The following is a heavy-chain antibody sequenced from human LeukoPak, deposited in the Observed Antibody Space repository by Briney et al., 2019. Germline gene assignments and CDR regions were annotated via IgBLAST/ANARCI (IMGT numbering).Heavy chain of an antibody. V-gene: IGHV4-59*08. CDR1: GASFSNDY. Sequence: PSETLSLTCTVSGASFSNDYWSWIRQPPGKGLEWIGYIYYSGSTNYNPSLKSRVTISVDTSKNQFSLKLSSVTAADTAVYYCARGRTIFGVVIGYFDYWGQGTLVTVSS. D-gene: IGHD3-3*01. J-gene: IGHJ4*02. CDR2: IYYSGST. CDR3: ARGRTIFGVVIGYFDY.